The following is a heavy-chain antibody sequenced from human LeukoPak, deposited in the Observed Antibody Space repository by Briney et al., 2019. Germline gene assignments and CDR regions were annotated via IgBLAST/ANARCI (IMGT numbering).Heavy chain of an antibody. D-gene: IGHD3-22*01. Sequence: GGPLRLSCAASGFTFSSYSMNWVRQAPGKGLEWVSSISSSSSYIYYADSVKGRFTISRDNAKNSLYLQMNSLRAEDTAVYYCARAHKPAATMIVVVTSFPDYWGQGTLVTVSS. CDR3: ARAHKPAATMIVVVTSFPDY. CDR1: GFTFSSYS. J-gene: IGHJ4*02. CDR2: ISSSSSYI. V-gene: IGHV3-21*01.